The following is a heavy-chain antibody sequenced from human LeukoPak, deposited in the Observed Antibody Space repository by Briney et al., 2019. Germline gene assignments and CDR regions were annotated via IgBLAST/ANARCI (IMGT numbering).Heavy chain of an antibody. CDR2: INPNSGGT. J-gene: IGHJ6*04. CDR3: ARNYYGSGSQGMDV. D-gene: IGHD3-10*01. CDR1: GYTFTGYY. Sequence: ASVKVSCKASGYTFTGYYMHWGRQAPGQGLEWMGWINPNSGGTNYAQKFQGRVTMTRDTSISTAYMELSRLRSDDTAVYYCARNYYGSGSQGMDVWGKGTTVTVSP. V-gene: IGHV1-2*02.